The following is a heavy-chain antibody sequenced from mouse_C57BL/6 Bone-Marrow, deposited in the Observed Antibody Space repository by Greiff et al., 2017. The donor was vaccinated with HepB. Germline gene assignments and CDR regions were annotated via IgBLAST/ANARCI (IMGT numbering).Heavy chain of an antibody. CDR2: IYPGDGDT. D-gene: IGHD2-3*01. CDR1: GYAFSSYW. CDR3: ARWLLRSAMDY. Sequence: QVQLKQSGAELVKPGASVKISCKASGYAFSSYWMNWVKQRPGKGLEWIGQIYPGDGDTNYNGKFKGKATLTADKSSSTAYMQLSSLTSEDSAVYFCARWLLRSAMDYWGQGTSVTVSS. V-gene: IGHV1-80*01. J-gene: IGHJ4*01.